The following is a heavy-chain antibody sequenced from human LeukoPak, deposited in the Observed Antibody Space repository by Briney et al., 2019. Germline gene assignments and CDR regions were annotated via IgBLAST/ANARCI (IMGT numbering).Heavy chain of an antibody. CDR3: AKVGSSWYGGAYYFDY. J-gene: IGHJ4*02. CDR2: ISGSGGST. D-gene: IGHD6-13*01. CDR1: GLTFSSYA. V-gene: IGHV3-23*01. Sequence: GGSLRLSCAASGLTFSSYAMSWVRQAPGKGLEWVSTISGSGGSTYYADSVKGRFTISRDNSKDTLYLQMSSLRAEDTAVYYCAKVGSSWYGGAYYFDYWGQGTLVTVSS.